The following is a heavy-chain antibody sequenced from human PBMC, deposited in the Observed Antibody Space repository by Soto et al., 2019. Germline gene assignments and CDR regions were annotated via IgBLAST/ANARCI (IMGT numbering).Heavy chain of an antibody. Sequence: GASVKVSCKASGYTITSYAIHLVRQAPGQRLEWMGWINAGNGNTKYSQKFQGRVTITRDTSASTAYMELSSLRSEDTAVYYCARNYDILTGYYDYYYYGMDVWGQGTTVTVSS. CDR3: ARNYDILTGYYDYYYYGMDV. CDR2: INAGNGNT. CDR1: GYTITSYA. V-gene: IGHV1-3*01. D-gene: IGHD3-9*01. J-gene: IGHJ6*02.